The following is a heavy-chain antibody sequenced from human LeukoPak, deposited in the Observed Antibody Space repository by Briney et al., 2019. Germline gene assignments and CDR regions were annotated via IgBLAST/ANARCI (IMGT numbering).Heavy chain of an antibody. J-gene: IGHJ4*02. Sequence: SETLSLTCTVSGGSISSSFWTWIRQPPGKGLEWIGYIYYSGSTNYKASLESRVTISLDTSKNQFSLRLTSVTAADTAVYYCARFGGAAFYFDNWSQGSLVTVSS. V-gene: IGHV4-59*12. D-gene: IGHD3-10*01. CDR2: IYYSGST. CDR3: ARFGGAAFYFDN. CDR1: GGSISSSF.